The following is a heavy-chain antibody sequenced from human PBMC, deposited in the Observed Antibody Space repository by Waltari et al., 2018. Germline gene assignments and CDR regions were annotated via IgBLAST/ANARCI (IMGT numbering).Heavy chain of an antibody. V-gene: IGHV4-39*01. D-gene: IGHD1-1*01. Sequence: GGFRRPPGQGLGWIGTMSFRGATYSSPSLKSRVTISRDTSKNQLSLKLGSVTAADTAIYYCATYIGASVGTAAFDVWGQGTMVSVSS. CDR3: ATYIGASVGTAAFDV. J-gene: IGHJ3*01. CDR2: MSFRGAT.